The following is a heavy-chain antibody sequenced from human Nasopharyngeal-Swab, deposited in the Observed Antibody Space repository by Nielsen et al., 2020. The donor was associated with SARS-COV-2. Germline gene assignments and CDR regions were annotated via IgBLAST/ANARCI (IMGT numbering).Heavy chain of an antibody. J-gene: IGHJ4*02. Sequence: GESLKISCAASGFTFSIYGMHWVRQAPGKGLEWVAVIWYDGSNKYYADSVKGRFTISRDNSKNTLYLQMNSLRAEDTAVYYCARENSGSGEDFDYWGQGTLVTVSS. D-gene: IGHD1-26*01. CDR3: ARENSGSGEDFDY. CDR1: GFTFSIYG. V-gene: IGHV3-33*01. CDR2: IWYDGSNK.